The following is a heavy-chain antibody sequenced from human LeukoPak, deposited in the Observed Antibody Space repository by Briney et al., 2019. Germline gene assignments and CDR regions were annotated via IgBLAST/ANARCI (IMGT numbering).Heavy chain of an antibody. D-gene: IGHD3-10*01. CDR1: GGSISSYY. CDR3: ARLPLEFGEGRDPE. J-gene: IGHJ4*02. Sequence: PSETLSLTCTVSGGSISSYYWSWIRQPAGKGLEWIGRIYTSGSTNYNPSLKSRVTMSVDTSKNQFSLKLSSVTAADTAVYYCARLPLEFGEGRDPEWGQGTLVTVSS. V-gene: IGHV4-4*07. CDR2: IYTSGST.